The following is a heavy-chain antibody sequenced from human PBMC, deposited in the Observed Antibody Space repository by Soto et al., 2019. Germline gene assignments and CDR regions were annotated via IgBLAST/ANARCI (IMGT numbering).Heavy chain of an antibody. CDR2: IYYSGRT. CDR1: GGSVRSSSYY. CDR3: ARHGGGAAADRPLDY. Sequence: QLRLQESGPGLVKSSETLSLTCTISGGSVRSSSYYWGWIRQPPGKGLEWIASIYYSGRTHNNPARKSRVTMSIDTYTNQVSLKMNSVTAADTAVYYCARHGGGAAADRPLDYWGQGTLVTVSS. D-gene: IGHD6-13*01. V-gene: IGHV4-39*01. J-gene: IGHJ4*02.